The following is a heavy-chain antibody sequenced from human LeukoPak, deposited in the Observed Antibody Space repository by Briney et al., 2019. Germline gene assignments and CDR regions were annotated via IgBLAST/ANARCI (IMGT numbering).Heavy chain of an antibody. J-gene: IGHJ4*02. Sequence: GGSLRLSCAASGFTFSSYSMNWVRQAPGKGLEWVSSISSSSNIYYADSVKGRFTISRDNSKNTLYLQMNSLRAEDTAVYYCARSRYSSGRGAFEYWGRGTLVTVSS. CDR3: ARSRYSSGRGAFEY. CDR2: ISSSSNI. CDR1: GFTFSSYS. V-gene: IGHV3-21*04. D-gene: IGHD6-19*01.